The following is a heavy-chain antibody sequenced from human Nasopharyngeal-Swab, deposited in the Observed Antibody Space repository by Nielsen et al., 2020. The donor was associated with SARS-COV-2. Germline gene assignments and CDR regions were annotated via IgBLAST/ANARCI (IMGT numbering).Heavy chain of an antibody. CDR3: TRGMVTAARVCEC. V-gene: IGHV3-9*01. CDR2: ISWNSGSI. Sequence: SLKISCAASGFTFDDYAMHWVRQAPGKGLEWVSGISWNSGSIGYADSVKGRFTISRDNAKNTLFLQMSSLRAEDTAVYYCTRGMVTAARVCECWGQGTLVTVSS. CDR1: GFTFDDYA. J-gene: IGHJ4*02. D-gene: IGHD2-21*02.